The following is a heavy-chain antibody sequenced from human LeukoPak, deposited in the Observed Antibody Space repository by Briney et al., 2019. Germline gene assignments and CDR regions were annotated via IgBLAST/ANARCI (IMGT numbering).Heavy chain of an antibody. CDR1: GGSFSGYY. CDR2: INHSGST. V-gene: IGHV4-34*01. Sequence: SETLSLTCAVYGGSFSGYYWSWIRQPPGKGLEWIGEINHSGSTNYNPSLKSRVTISVDTSKNQFSLKLSSVTAADTAVYYCARHRRNWFDPWGQGTLVTVSS. D-gene: IGHD3-16*02. J-gene: IGHJ5*02. CDR3: ARHRRNWFDP.